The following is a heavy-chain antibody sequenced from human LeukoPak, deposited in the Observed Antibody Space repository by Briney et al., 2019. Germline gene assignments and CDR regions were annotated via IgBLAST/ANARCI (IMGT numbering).Heavy chain of an antibody. V-gene: IGHV3-33*06. CDR3: AKDLLYSSGSRLLDY. Sequence: GRSLRLSCAASGFTFSSYGMYWVRQAPGKGLEWVAVIWYDGSDKYYADSVKGRFTISRDNSKNTLYLQLNSLRAEDTAVYYCAKDLLYSSGSRLLDYWGQGTLVTVSS. D-gene: IGHD6-19*01. CDR2: IWYDGSDK. J-gene: IGHJ4*02. CDR1: GFTFSSYG.